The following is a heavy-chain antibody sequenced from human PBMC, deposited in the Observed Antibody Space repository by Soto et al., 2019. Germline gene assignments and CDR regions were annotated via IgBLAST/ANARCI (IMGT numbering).Heavy chain of an antibody. CDR2: IYYSGST. V-gene: IGHV4-31*03. Sequence: SETLSLTCTVSGGSISSGGYYWSWIRQHPGKGLEWIGYIYYSGSTYYNPFLKSRVTISVDTSKNQFSLKLSSVTAADTAVYYCARATYSSGWFDAFDIWGQGTMVTVSS. J-gene: IGHJ3*02. CDR1: GGSISSGGYY. D-gene: IGHD6-19*01. CDR3: ARATYSSGWFDAFDI.